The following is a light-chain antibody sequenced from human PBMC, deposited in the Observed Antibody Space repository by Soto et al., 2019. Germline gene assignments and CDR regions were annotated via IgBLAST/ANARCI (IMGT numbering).Light chain of an antibody. V-gene: IGKV1-27*01. Sequence: DIQMTQSPSSLSASVGDRVTITCRASQDINNYLAWYQQKPGKVPKLLIYSASSLQSGVPSRFSGSGSGTEFTLTPSSLQSEDVATYYCQKHDFAPFTFGPGTKVDIK. CDR2: SAS. CDR1: QDINNY. J-gene: IGKJ3*01. CDR3: QKHDFAPFT.